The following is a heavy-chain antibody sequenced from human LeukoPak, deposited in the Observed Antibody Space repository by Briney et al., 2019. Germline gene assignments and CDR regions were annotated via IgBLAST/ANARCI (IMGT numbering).Heavy chain of an antibody. CDR1: GFSFSSYW. J-gene: IGHJ4*02. CDR3: ARWVGWLVLDY. Sequence: GGSLRLSCAASGFSFSSYWMSWVRQAPGKGLEWVANIKQDGSEKYYVDSVKGRFTISRDNAKNSLSLQMNSLRAEDTAVYYCARWVGWLVLDYWGQGTLVTVSS. CDR2: IKQDGSEK. D-gene: IGHD6-19*01. V-gene: IGHV3-7*01.